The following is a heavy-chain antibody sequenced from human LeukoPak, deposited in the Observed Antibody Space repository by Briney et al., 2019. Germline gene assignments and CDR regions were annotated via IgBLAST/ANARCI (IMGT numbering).Heavy chain of an antibody. CDR1: GLTVSTNY. V-gene: IGHV3-66*01. CDR3: ARDSGTTVGYFDY. D-gene: IGHD4-23*01. J-gene: IGHJ4*02. CDR2: IYSGGNT. Sequence: GGSLRLSCAASGLTVSTNYMSWVRQAPGRGLEWVSVIYSGGNTYYADSVKGRFTISRDNSKNTLFLQINSLRAEDTAVYYCARDSGTTVGYFDYWGQGTLVTVSS.